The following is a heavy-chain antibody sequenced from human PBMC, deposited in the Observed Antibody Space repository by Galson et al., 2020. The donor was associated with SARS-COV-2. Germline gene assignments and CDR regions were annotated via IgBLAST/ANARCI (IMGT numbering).Heavy chain of an antibody. Sequence: SCAASGFTFSSYAMHWVRQAPGKGLEWVAVISYDGSNKYYADSVQGRFTISRDNSKNTLYLQMNSLRAEDTAVYYCARVAGGSYYGHFDYWGQGTLVTVSS. CDR2: ISYDGSNK. CDR1: GFTFSSYA. J-gene: IGHJ4*02. D-gene: IGHD1-26*01. CDR3: ARVAGGSYYGHFDY. V-gene: IGHV3-30*04.